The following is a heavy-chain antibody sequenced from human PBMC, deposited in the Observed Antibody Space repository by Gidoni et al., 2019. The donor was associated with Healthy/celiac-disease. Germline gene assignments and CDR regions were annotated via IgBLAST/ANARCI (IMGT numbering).Heavy chain of an antibody. V-gene: IGHV3-43*01. J-gene: IGHJ4*02. CDR1: GFTFDDYT. D-gene: IGHD3-9*01. CDR2: ISWDGGST. Sequence: EVQRVESGGVVVQPGGSLRLSCAASGFTFDDYTMHWVRLAPGKGLEWVSLISWDGGSTYYADSVKGRFTISRDNSKNSLYLQMNSLRTEDTALYYCAKGATYRYYDTRIDYWGQGTLVTVSS. CDR3: AKGATYRYYDTRIDY.